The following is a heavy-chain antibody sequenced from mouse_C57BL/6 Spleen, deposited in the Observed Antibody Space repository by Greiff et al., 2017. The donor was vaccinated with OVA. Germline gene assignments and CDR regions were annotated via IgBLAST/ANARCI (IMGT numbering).Heavy chain of an antibody. V-gene: IGHV1-81*01. CDR2: IYPRSGNT. CDR3: ARLPITTVVATEAMDY. J-gene: IGHJ4*01. CDR1: GYTFTSYG. D-gene: IGHD1-1*01. Sequence: VQLQQSGAELARPGASVKLSCKASGYTFTSYGISWVKQRTGQGLEWIGEIYPRSGNTYYNEKFKGKATLTADKSSSTAYMELRSLTSEDSAVYFCARLPITTVVATEAMDYWGQGTSVTVSS.